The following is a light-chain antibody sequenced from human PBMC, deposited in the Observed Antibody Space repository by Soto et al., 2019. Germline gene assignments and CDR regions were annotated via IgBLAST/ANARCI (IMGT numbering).Light chain of an antibody. CDR2: EVT. V-gene: IGLV2-8*01. CDR3: SSDAGSHQFVV. J-gene: IGLJ2*01. CDR1: SSDVGGSNY. Sequence: QSALTQPPSASGSPGQSVTISCTGTSSDVGGSNYVSWYQQHPGKAPKLMIYEVTRRPSGVPDRFSGSKSGNTASLTVSGLQAEDEADYYCSSDAGSHQFVVFGGGTKLTVL.